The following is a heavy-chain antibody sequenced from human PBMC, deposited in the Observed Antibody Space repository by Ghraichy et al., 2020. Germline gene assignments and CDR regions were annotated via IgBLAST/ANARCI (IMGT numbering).Heavy chain of an antibody. CDR3: ARDLRREQLGRFDP. J-gene: IGHJ5*02. V-gene: IGHV4-61*01. Sequence: SETLSLTCTVSGGSVSSGSYYWSWIRQPPGKGLEWIGYIYYSGSTNYNPSLKSRVTISVDTSKNQFSLKLSSVTAADTAVYYCARDLRREQLGRFDPWGQGTLVTVSS. D-gene: IGHD6-6*01. CDR1: GGSVSSGSYY. CDR2: IYYSGST.